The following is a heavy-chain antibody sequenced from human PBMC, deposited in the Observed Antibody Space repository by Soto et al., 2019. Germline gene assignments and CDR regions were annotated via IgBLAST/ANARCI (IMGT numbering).Heavy chain of an antibody. V-gene: IGHV3-23*01. CDR1: GFTVSNYA. D-gene: IGHD3-10*01. J-gene: IGHJ6*02. CDR2: ISGTGGGT. Sequence: EVHLLESGGGLVQPGGSLRLSCAASGFTVSNYAMTWVRQAPGKGLEWVSVISGTGGGTNNAAAAKGRFTTSRDNSKNTLYLPMNSLRDEDTAVYYCAKPAFYGSGFRNYYGMDVWGQGTAVTVSS. CDR3: AKPAFYGSGFRNYYGMDV.